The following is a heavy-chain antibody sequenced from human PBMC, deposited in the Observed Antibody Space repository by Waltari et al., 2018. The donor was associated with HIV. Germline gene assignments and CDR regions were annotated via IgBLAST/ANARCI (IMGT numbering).Heavy chain of an antibody. D-gene: IGHD6-19*01. CDR2: IIPIFGTS. CDR3: SRMNEVAVAGTGFDAFDI. CDR1: GGTFSSYA. Sequence: QVQLVQSGAVVKKPGSSVKVSCKASGGTFSSYAISWVGQAPGQGLEWLGGIIPIFGTSIYAQNFQGRVTITADESTSTAYMELSSLRSEDTAVYYCSRMNEVAVAGTGFDAFDIWGQGTKVTVSS. J-gene: IGHJ3*02. V-gene: IGHV1-69*01.